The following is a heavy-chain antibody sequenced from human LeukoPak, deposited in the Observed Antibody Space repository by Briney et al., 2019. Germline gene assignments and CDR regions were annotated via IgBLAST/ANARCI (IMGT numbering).Heavy chain of an antibody. CDR3: ARMQYQLLYPYYYYYMDV. CDR2: ISYSGAT. V-gene: IGHV4-39*07. J-gene: IGHJ6*03. D-gene: IGHD2-2*02. CDR1: GGTVTSSTYF. Sequence: KPSETLSLTCTLSGGTVTSSTYFWGWIRQPPGKGLEWIGSISYSGATYYNPSLKSRVSMSVHTSKNQFSLKLSSVTAADTAVYYCARMQYQLLYPYYYYYMDVWGKGTTVTVSS.